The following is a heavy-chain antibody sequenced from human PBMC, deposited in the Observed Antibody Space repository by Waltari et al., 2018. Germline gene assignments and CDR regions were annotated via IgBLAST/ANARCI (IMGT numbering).Heavy chain of an antibody. CDR3: ARGAAAGTGANDY. J-gene: IGHJ4*02. V-gene: IGHV1-69*06. CDR2: IIPIFGTA. D-gene: IGHD6-13*01. Sequence: GKKPGSSVKVSCKASGGTFSSYAISWVRQAPGQGLEWMGRIIPIFGTANYAQKFQGRVTITADKSTSTAYMELSSLRSEDTAVYYCARGAAAGTGANDYWGQGTLVTVSS. CDR1: GGTFSSYA.